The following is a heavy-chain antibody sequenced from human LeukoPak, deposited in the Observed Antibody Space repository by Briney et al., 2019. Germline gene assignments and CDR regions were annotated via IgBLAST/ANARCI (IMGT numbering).Heavy chain of an antibody. CDR3: ARAYGSGSYYPYYFDY. CDR1: GGSFSGYY. CDR2: INHSGST. D-gene: IGHD3-10*01. Sequence: PSETLSLTCADYGGSFSGYYWSWIRQPPGKGLEWIGEINHSGSTNYNPSLKSRVTISVDTSKNQFSLKLSSMTAADTAVYYCARAYGSGSYYPYYFDYWGQGTLVTVSS. J-gene: IGHJ4*02. V-gene: IGHV4-34*01.